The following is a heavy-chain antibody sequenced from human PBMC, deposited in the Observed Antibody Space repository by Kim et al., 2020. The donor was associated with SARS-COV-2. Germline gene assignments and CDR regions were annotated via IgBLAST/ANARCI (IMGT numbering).Heavy chain of an antibody. D-gene: IGHD3-22*01. V-gene: IGHV3-66*01. CDR2: IYSGGST. J-gene: IGHJ4*02. CDR1: GFTVSSNY. CDR3: ARVEAIYYDSSGSIEGRPYYFDY. Sequence: GGSLRLSCAASGFTVSSNYMSWVRQAPGKGLEWVSVIYSGGSTYYADSVKGRFTISRDNSKNTLYLQMNSLRAEDTAVYYCARVEAIYYDSSGSIEGRPYYFDYWGQGTLVTVSS.